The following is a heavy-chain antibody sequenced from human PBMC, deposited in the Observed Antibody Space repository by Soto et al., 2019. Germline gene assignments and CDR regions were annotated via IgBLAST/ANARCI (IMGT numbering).Heavy chain of an antibody. Sequence: EVQLVESGGGLVKPGGSLTLSCAASGFTFNGAWMSWVRQAPGKGLEWVGRIKTKNEGETTDYAAPVIGRFTISRDDSKSTLYLEMNSLKTEDTAVYYCTTARLGYWGQGTVVTVSS. V-gene: IGHV3-15*01. CDR2: IKTKNEGETT. J-gene: IGHJ4*02. CDR3: TTARLGY. D-gene: IGHD6-6*01. CDR1: GFTFNGAW.